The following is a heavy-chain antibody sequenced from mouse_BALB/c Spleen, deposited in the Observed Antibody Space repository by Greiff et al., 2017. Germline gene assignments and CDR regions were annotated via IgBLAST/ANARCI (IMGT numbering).Heavy chain of an antibody. CDR3: ARPLDY. V-gene: IGHV1-69*02. CDR2: IDPSDSYT. CDR1: GYTFTSYW. Sequence: QVQLQQPGAELVKPGASVKLSCKASGYTFTSYWMHWVKQRPGQGLEWIGEIDPSDSYTNYNQKFKGKATLTVDKSSSTAYMQLSSLTSEDSAVYYCARPLDYWGQGTTLTVSS. J-gene: IGHJ2*01.